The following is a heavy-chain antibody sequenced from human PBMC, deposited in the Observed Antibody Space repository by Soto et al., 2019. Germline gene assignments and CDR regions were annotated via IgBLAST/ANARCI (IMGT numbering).Heavy chain of an antibody. Sequence: PGESLKISCKGSGYSFTSYWIVWVRQMPGKGLEWXGIXXPXXXXXRXXPSFQGQVTISADKSISTAYLQWSSLKASDTAMYYCARQDSGYDFDYWGQGTLVTVSS. D-gene: IGHD5-12*01. V-gene: IGHV5-51*01. CDR2: XXPXXXXX. J-gene: IGHJ4*02. CDR1: GYSFTSYW. CDR3: ARQDSGYDFDY.